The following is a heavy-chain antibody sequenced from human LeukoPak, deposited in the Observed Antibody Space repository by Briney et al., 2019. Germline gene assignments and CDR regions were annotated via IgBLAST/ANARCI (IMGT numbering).Heavy chain of an antibody. V-gene: IGHV4-59*01. J-gene: IGHJ3*02. Sequence: SETLSLTCTVSGGSISSYYWSWIRQPPGKGLEWIGYIYYSGSTNYNPSLKSRVTISVDTSKNQFSLKLSSVTAADTAVYYCARVIWSGYYMEAFDIWGQETMVTVSS. D-gene: IGHD3-3*01. CDR2: IYYSGST. CDR1: GGSISSYY. CDR3: ARVIWSGYYMEAFDI.